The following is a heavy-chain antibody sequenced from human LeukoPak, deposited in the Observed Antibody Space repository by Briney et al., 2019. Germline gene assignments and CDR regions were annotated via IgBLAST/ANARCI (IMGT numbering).Heavy chain of an antibody. D-gene: IGHD2-21*02. V-gene: IGHV1-18*01. Sequence: ASVKVSCKASGYTFTSYGISWVRQAPGQGLEWMGWISPYNGNTNYAQKLQGRVTMTTDTSTSTAYMELRSLRSDDTAVYYCARPSKAYCGGDCPDYFDYWGQGTLVTVSS. CDR1: GYTFTSYG. J-gene: IGHJ4*02. CDR3: ARPSKAYCGGDCPDYFDY. CDR2: ISPYNGNT.